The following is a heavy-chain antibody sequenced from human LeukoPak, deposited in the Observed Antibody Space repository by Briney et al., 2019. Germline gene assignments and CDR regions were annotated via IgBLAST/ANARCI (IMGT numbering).Heavy chain of an antibody. CDR2: ITSSGIYI. Sequence: PGGSLRLSCAASGFTFRSYTMNWVRQAPGKGLEWVSSITSSGIYIYYADSVKGRFTISRDNSKNSLYLQMNSLRTEDTALYYCAKGPGVRLYSSYYYMDVWGKGTTVTVSS. V-gene: IGHV3-21*04. D-gene: IGHD2-21*01. J-gene: IGHJ6*03. CDR1: GFTFRSYT. CDR3: AKGPGVRLYSSYYYMDV.